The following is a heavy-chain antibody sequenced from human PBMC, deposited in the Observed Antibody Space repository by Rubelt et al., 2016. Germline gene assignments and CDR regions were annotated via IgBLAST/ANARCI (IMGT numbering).Heavy chain of an antibody. CDR3: ARDFLSVPAAIGGILWWRGDGMDV. CDR1: GFTFSSYA. CDR2: ISYDGSNK. J-gene: IGHJ6*02. D-gene: IGHD2-2*02. Sequence: GGSLRLSCAASGFTFSSYAMHWVRQAPGKGLEWVAVISYDGSNKYYADSVKGRFTISRDNSKNTLYLQMNSLRAEDTAVYYCARDFLSVPAAIGGILWWRGDGMDVWGQGTTVTVSS. V-gene: IGHV3-30*04.